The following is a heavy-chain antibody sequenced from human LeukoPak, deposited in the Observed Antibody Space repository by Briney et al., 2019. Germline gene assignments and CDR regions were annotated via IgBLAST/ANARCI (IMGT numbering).Heavy chain of an antibody. J-gene: IGHJ4*02. D-gene: IGHD6-19*01. CDR3: ARGRSSGWSSSIDY. Sequence: KPSETLSLTCAVHGGSFSAYYWSWIRQPPGKGLEWIGEINHRGSTNYNPPLKSRVTISVDTSKNQFSLNLSSMAAADTAVYYCARGRSSGWSSSIDYWGQGTLVTVSS. CDR2: INHRGST. CDR1: GGSFSAYY. V-gene: IGHV4-34*01.